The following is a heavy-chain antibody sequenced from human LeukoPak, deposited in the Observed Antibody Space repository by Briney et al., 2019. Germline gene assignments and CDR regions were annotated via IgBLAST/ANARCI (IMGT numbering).Heavy chain of an antibody. J-gene: IGHJ4*02. CDR2: IYDSGST. CDR3: TKHGDWCHEY. D-gene: IGHD2-21*02. V-gene: IGHV4-39*01. CDR1: GGSIRSSYYY. Sequence: PSETLSLTCTVSGGSIRSSYYYWGWIRQPPGKGLEWIGSIYDSGSTYYNPSLKSRVTISVDTSKNQFSLKLNSVTAADTALYYCTKHGDWCHEYWGQGILVTVSS.